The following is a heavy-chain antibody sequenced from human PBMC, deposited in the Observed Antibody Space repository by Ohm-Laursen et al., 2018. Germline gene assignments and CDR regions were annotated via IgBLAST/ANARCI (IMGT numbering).Heavy chain of an antibody. CDR3: ARSRSASYYFDY. CDR2: ISSSSSYI. J-gene: IGHJ4*02. V-gene: IGHV3-21*01. D-gene: IGHD5-24*01. Sequence: GSLRLSCAASGFTFSSYSMNWVRQAPGKGLEWVSSISSSSSYIYYADSVKGRFTISRDNAKNSLYLQMNSLRAEDTAVYYCARSRSASYYFDYWGQGTLVTVSS. CDR1: GFTFSSYS.